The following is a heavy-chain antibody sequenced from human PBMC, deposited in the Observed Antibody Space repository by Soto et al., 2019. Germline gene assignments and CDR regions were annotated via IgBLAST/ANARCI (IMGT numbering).Heavy chain of an antibody. Sequence: QVQLVQSGAEVKKPGSSVKVSCKASGGNFHNYAISWVRQAPAQGLQWMGGIIPIIDTTHYAQKLQGRVTISADRGRTTVYMELTGLTSDDSATYFCAREPGDRDAVSLWGQGTVVTVSS. J-gene: IGHJ3*01. V-gene: IGHV1-69*06. CDR2: IIPIIDTT. CDR1: GGNFHNYA. CDR3: AREPGDRDAVSL. D-gene: IGHD2-21*01.